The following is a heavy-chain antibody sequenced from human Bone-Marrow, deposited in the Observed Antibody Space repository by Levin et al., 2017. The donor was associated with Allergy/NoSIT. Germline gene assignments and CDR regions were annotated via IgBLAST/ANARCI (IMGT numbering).Heavy chain of an antibody. D-gene: IGHD3-10*01. J-gene: IGHJ6*02. CDR2: ISSSSSTI. Sequence: GESLKISCAASGFTFSSYSMNWVRQAPGKGLEWVSYISSSSSTIYYADSVKGRFTISRDNAKNSLYLQMNSLRDEDTAVYYCARGELLWFGEPPRGMDVWGQGTTVTVSS. CDR1: GFTFSSYS. CDR3: ARGELLWFGEPPRGMDV. V-gene: IGHV3-48*02.